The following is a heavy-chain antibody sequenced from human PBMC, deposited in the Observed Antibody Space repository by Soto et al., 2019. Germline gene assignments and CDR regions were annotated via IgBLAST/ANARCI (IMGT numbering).Heavy chain of an antibody. V-gene: IGHV3-23*01. CDR1: GFTFSDYT. CDR3: ARRTSGYFAY. CDR2: ILADYNT. Sequence: EVQLLQSGGGLVQPGGSLTLSCAASGFTFSDYTMSWVRQAPGAALESISAILADYNTYYTDSVRGRFTISRDNSKNTLYLEMNSRRAEDSAVYYGARRTSGYFAYLGQGALVTVSS. J-gene: IGHJ4*02. D-gene: IGHD6-19*01.